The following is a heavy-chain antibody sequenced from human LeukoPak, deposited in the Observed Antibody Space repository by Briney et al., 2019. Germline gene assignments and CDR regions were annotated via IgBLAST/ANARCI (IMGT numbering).Heavy chain of an antibody. J-gene: IGHJ4*02. CDR1: GFTFSSYG. V-gene: IGHV3-30*02. Sequence: GGSLRLSCAASGFTFSSYGMHWVRQAPGKGLEWVAFIRYDGSNKYYADSVKGRSTISRDNSKNTLYLQMNSLRAEDTAVYYCAKDPIAAAGTLDYWGQGTLVTVSS. CDR3: AKDPIAAAGTLDY. CDR2: IRYDGSNK. D-gene: IGHD6-13*01.